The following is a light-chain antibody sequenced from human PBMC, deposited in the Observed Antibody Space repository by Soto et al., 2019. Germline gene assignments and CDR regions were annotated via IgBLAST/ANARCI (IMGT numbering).Light chain of an antibody. J-gene: IGKJ5*01. Sequence: EIVLTQSPGTLSLSPGERATLSCRASQSVSSSYLAWYQQKPGQAPRLLIYGASSRATGIPDRFRGSGSGTEFTLTISSLQSEDFAVYYCQQYNNWPPITFGQGTRLEI. CDR1: QSVSSSY. CDR3: QQYNNWPPIT. CDR2: GAS. V-gene: IGKV3-20*01.